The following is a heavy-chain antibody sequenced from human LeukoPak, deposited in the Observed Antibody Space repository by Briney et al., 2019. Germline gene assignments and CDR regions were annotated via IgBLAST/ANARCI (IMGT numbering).Heavy chain of an antibody. CDR3: ASTLPRPGIAAAGTSPGSPPPTC. Sequence: GGSLRLSCAASGFTFSSYAMSWVRQAPGKGLEWVSAISGSGGSTYYADSVKGRFTISRDNSKNTLYLQMNSLRAEDTAVYYCASTLPRPGIAAAGTSPGSPPPTCWGQGTLVTVSS. CDR1: GFTFSSYA. CDR2: ISGSGGST. J-gene: IGHJ4*02. D-gene: IGHD6-13*01. V-gene: IGHV3-23*01.